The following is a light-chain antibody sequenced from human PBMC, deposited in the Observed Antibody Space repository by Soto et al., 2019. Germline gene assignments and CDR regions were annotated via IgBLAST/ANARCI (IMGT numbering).Light chain of an antibody. V-gene: IGLV2-11*01. CDR2: DVS. Sequence: QSALTQPRSVSGSPGQSVSISCTGTSSDVGGYNYVSWYQQHPGKAPKLMIYDVSERPSGVPDRFSGSKSANTASLTISGFQAEDEADYYCCSYAGSYTYGFGTGTKVTVL. CDR1: SSDVGGYNY. J-gene: IGLJ1*01. CDR3: CSYAGSYTYG.